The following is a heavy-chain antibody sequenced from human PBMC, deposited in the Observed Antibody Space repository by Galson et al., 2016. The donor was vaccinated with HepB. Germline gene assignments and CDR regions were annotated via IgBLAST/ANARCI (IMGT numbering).Heavy chain of an antibody. CDR3: ARGDSSGPPRHYYFYGLDV. J-gene: IGHJ6*02. Sequence: SETLSLTCNVSGDSIRSYYWTWIRQSPGKGLEWIGYMVYNGRTNYNPSLTSRVTSSVDTSKSQFSLRMTSVTAADTAVYYCARGDSSGPPRHYYFYGLDVWGQGTSVTVSS. CDR2: MVYNGRT. CDR1: GDSIRSYY. D-gene: IGHD3-22*01. V-gene: IGHV4-59*01.